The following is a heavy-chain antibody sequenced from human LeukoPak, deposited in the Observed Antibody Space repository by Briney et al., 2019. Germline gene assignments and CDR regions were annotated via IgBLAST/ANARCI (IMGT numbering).Heavy chain of an antibody. J-gene: IGHJ4*02. CDR3: ARGHWEQDTSSYAY. D-gene: IGHD3-16*01. CDR2: TYHSGST. Sequence: SQTLSPTCAVSGGSVSSSNWWSWVRQPPGKGLEWIGETYHSGSTNYNPSLKSRITISVDTSQNQFSLKLSSVTAADTAVYYCARGHWEQDTSSYAYWGQGSLVTVSS. V-gene: IGHV4-4*02. CDR1: GGSVSSSNW.